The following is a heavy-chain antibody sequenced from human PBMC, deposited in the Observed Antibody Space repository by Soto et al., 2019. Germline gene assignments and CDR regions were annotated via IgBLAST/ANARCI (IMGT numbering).Heavy chain of an antibody. CDR2: INPKSGGT. CDR1: GYAFTAYY. V-gene: IGHV1-2*02. CDR3: ARQLAYCGGDCYTEPIDY. D-gene: IGHD2-21*02. J-gene: IGHJ4*02. Sequence: QVQLVQSGAEVKKPGASVQVSCKASGYAFTAYYIHWVRQAPGQGLEGMGWINPKSGGTKYAQKFQGRVTMTRDMSISTAYMELSSLRSDDTAEFYCARQLAYCGGDCYTEPIDYWGQGTLVTVSS.